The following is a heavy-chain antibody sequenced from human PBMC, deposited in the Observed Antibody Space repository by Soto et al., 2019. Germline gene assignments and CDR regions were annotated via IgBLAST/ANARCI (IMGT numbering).Heavy chain of an antibody. V-gene: IGHV3-33*01. CDR3: ARDAGSGIWYFDL. CDR2: IWNDGSNK. CDR1: GFTFSSHG. D-gene: IGHD3-10*01. J-gene: IGHJ2*01. Sequence: QVQLVESGGGVVQPGRSLRLSCAASGFTFSSHGIHWVRQAPGKGLEWVAVIWNDGSNKYYVDSVKGRFTISRDNSKNTLYLQMNSLTVEDTAVYYCARDAGSGIWYFDLWGRGNLVTVSS.